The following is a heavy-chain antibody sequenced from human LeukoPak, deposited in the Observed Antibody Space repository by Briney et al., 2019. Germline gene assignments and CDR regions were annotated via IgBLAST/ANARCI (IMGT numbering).Heavy chain of an antibody. CDR1: GGSISSRSYS. V-gene: IGHV4-39*07. CDR3: ARIPPSSGYYYFDY. CDR2: LYFSGST. Sequence: PSETLSLTCTVSGGSISSRSYSWGWIRHPPGTGLEWIGSLYFSGSTYYNPSLKSRVTISGDTSKNQFSLKVTSVTAADAAVYYCARIPPSSGYYYFDYWGQGILVTVSS. D-gene: IGHD3-22*01. J-gene: IGHJ4*02.